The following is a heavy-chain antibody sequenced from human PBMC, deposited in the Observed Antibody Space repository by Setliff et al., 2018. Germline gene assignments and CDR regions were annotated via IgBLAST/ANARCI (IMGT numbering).Heavy chain of an antibody. CDR3: AREQWLDPPGYYYMDV. CDR2: IYIGGSA. J-gene: IGHJ6*03. V-gene: IGHV4-4*07. CDR1: VGSISSYY. Sequence: PSETLSLTCTVSVGSISSYYWSWIRQPAGNGLEWIGHIYIGGSANYNPSLKSRVTMSIDTSKNQFSLKLNSVTAADMAVYYCAREQWLDPPGYYYMDVWAKGTTVTVSS. D-gene: IGHD6-19*01.